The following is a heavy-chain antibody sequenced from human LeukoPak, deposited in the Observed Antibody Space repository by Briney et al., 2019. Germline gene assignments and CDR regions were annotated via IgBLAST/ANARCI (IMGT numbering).Heavy chain of an antibody. V-gene: IGHV3-21*01. J-gene: IGHJ4*02. Sequence: GGSLRLSCAASGFTFSSYSINWVRQAPGKGLEWVSSISSSSSYIYYADSVKGRFTISRDNAKNSLYLQMNSLRAEDTAVYYCARGTMTPTVFDYWGQGTLVTVSS. D-gene: IGHD3-22*01. CDR1: GFTFSSYS. CDR3: ARGTMTPTVFDY. CDR2: ISSSSSYI.